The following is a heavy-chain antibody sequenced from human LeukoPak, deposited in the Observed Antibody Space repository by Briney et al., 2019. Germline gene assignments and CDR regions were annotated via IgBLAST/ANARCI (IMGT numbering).Heavy chain of an antibody. CDR3: ARGSLERHFDY. Sequence: SVKVSCKASGGTFSSYAISWVRQAPGQGLEWMGRIIPILGIANYAQKFQRRVTITADKSTSTAYMELSSLRSEDTAVYYCARGSLERHFDYWGQGTLVTVSS. J-gene: IGHJ4*02. CDR1: GGTFSSYA. CDR2: IIPILGIA. D-gene: IGHD1-1*01. V-gene: IGHV1-69*04.